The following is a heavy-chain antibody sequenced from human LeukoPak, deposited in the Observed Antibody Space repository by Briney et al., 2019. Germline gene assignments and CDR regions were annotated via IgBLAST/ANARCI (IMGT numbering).Heavy chain of an antibody. D-gene: IGHD3-10*01. CDR3: ARDLSNYYGSGSYWLGMDV. Sequence: PGGSPRLSCAASGFTFSSYEMNWVRQAPGKGLEWVSYISSSGSTIYYADSVKGRFTISRDNAKNSLYLQMNSLRAEDTAVYYCARDLSNYYGSGSYWLGMDVWGQGTTVTVSS. J-gene: IGHJ6*02. V-gene: IGHV3-48*03. CDR2: ISSSGSTI. CDR1: GFTFSSYE.